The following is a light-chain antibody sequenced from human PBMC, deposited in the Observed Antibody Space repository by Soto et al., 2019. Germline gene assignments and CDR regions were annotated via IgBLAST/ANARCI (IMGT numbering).Light chain of an antibody. J-gene: IGLJ2*01. Sequence: QLVLTQPPSVSGAPGQRVTISCTGSSSNIGAGSDVHWYQQLPGTAPKLLIYANSNRPSGVPDRFSGSKSGTSASLAITGLQAEDEADYYCQSHDSSLSGSVFGGGTKLTVI. V-gene: IGLV1-40*01. CDR2: ANS. CDR1: SSNIGAGSD. CDR3: QSHDSSLSGSV.